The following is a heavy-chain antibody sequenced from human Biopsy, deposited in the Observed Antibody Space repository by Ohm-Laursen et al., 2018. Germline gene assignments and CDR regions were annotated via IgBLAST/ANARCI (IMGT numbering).Heavy chain of an antibody. J-gene: IGHJ3*01. CDR2: IYPGGST. CDR1: GGDINNYY. V-gene: IGHV4-4*07. D-gene: IGHD3-22*01. CDR3: ASVVLGPTNDAFDL. Sequence: PSETLSLTCNVSGGDINNYYWSWIRQPAGKGLVWIGRIYPGGSTNYNPSLKSRVTMSVDTSKKQLSLRLRSVTAADTAMYYCASVVLGPTNDAFDLWGQGTMVVVSS.